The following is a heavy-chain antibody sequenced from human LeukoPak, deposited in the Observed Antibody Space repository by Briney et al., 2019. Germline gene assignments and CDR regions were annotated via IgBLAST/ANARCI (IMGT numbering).Heavy chain of an antibody. D-gene: IGHD2-2*01. Sequence: SETLSLTCTVSGGSISSGSYYWSWLRQPAGKGLEWIGRIYASGSTNYNPSLKSRVTISVDTSKNQFSLKLSSVTAADTAVYYCARDTYCSSTSCPGGWFDPWGQGTLVTVSS. CDR1: GGSISSGSYY. V-gene: IGHV4-61*02. CDR2: IYASGST. CDR3: ARDTYCSSTSCPGGWFDP. J-gene: IGHJ5*02.